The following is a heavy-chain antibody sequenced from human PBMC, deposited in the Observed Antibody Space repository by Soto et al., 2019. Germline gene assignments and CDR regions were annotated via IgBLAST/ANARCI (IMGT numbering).Heavy chain of an antibody. D-gene: IGHD1-26*01. V-gene: IGHV4-59*01. Sequence: SETLSLTCTVSGVSISSYYWSWIRQPPGKGLEWIGYIYYSGSTNYNPSLKSRVTISVDTSKNQFSLKLSSVTAADTAVYYCARGWDMALQYYYYYGMDVWGQGTTVTVSS. CDR3: ARGWDMALQYYYYYGMDV. CDR1: GVSISSYY. CDR2: IYYSGST. J-gene: IGHJ6*02.